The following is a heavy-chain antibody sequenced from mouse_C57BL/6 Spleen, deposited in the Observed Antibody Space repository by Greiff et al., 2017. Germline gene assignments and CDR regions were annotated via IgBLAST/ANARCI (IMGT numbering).Heavy chain of an antibody. CDR3: ARPHYYGSSPFAY. CDR1: GFTFSDYY. D-gene: IGHD1-1*01. J-gene: IGHJ3*01. CDR2: ISNGGGST. Sequence: EVMLVESGGGLVQPGGSLKLSCAASGFTFSDYYMYWVRQTPEKRLEWVAYISNGGGSTYYPDTVKGRFTLSRDNAKNTLYLQMSRLKSEDTAMYYCARPHYYGSSPFAYWGQGTLVTVSA. V-gene: IGHV5-12*01.